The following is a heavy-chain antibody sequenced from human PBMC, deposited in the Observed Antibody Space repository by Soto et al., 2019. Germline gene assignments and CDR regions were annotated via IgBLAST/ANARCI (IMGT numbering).Heavy chain of an antibody. D-gene: IGHD2-15*01. J-gene: IGHJ6*02. CDR2: IRGFSPYT. V-gene: IGHV3-21*01. CDR3: ARDRGYDAHDYYYNAMDV. Sequence: GGSLRLSCVASGFTLRTYTMNWVRQAPGKGLEWVSGIRGFSPYTFYAESVKGRFTISRGNAKNSLYLQMNSLGVEDTAVYYCARDRGYDAHDYYYNAMDVWGQGTTVTVSS. CDR1: GFTLRTYT.